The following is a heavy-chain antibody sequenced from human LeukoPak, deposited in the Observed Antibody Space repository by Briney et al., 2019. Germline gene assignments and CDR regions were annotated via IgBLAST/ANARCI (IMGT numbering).Heavy chain of an antibody. CDR2: INHSGGST. CDR1: GFTFSSYS. D-gene: IGHD1-1*01. Sequence: PGGSLRLSCAASGFTFSSYSMSWVRQAPGKGLEWVSTINHSGGSTYYADSVKGRFTISRDNSKNMVYLQMNSLRAEDMAVYYCAKDRAGTPWADWGQGTLVTVSS. V-gene: IGHV3-23*01. CDR3: AKDRAGTPWAD. J-gene: IGHJ4*02.